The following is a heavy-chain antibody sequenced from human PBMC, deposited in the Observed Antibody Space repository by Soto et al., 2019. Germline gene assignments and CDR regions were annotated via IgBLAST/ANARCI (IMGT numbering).Heavy chain of an antibody. V-gene: IGHV1-2*04. D-gene: IGHD6-13*01. Sequence: ASVKVSCKASGYTFTGYYMHWVRQAPGQGLEWMGWINPNSGGTNYAQKFQGWVTMTRDTSISTACMELSRLRSDDTAVYYCARVRTQQLASDAFDIWGQGTMVTVSS. J-gene: IGHJ3*02. CDR2: INPNSGGT. CDR3: ARVRTQQLASDAFDI. CDR1: GYTFTGYY.